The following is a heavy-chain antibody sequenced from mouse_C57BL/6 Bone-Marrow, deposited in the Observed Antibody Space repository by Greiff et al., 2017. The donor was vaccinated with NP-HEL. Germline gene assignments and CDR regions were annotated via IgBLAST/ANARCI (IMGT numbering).Heavy chain of an antibody. J-gene: IGHJ2*01. Sequence: EVKLMESGGGLVQPGESLTLSCESNEYEFTSHDLSWVRKTPGKRLELVAAIISDGGSTYYPATMERSFIISRDKTKKTLYLQMSSLRSEDTASYYCASHSYYFDYWGQGTTLTVSS. CDR3: ASHSYYFDY. CDR2: IISDGGST. CDR1: EYEFTSHD. V-gene: IGHV5-2*01.